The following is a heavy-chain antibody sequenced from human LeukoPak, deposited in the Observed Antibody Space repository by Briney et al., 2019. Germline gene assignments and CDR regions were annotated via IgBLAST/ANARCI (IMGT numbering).Heavy chain of an antibody. CDR2: IDPSDSYT. D-gene: IGHD2-15*01. CDR1: GFSFTSYW. J-gene: IGHJ4*02. CDR3: ARRRSCSGGSCYEDFDY. V-gene: IGHV5-10-1*01. Sequence: GESLTISCKAYGFSFTSYWISWVRQMPGKGLEWMGRIDPSDSYTNYSPSFQGHVTISADKSISTAYLQWSSLKASDTAMYYCARRRSCSGGSCYEDFDYWGQGTLVTVSS.